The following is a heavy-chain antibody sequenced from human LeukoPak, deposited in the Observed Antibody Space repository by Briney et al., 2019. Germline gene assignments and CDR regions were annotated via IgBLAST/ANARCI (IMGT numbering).Heavy chain of an antibody. CDR2: VHFSGNT. D-gene: IGHD3-22*01. Sequence: PSDTLSLTCTVSGGSISSYYWTWIRQAPGKGLEWIGYVHFSGNTNYNPSLKSRVTISLDTSKNQFFLKLSSVTAADTAVYYCARAPQYYDSSGYLSFDYWGQGTLVTVSS. CDR1: GGSISSYY. V-gene: IGHV4-59*01. CDR3: ARAPQYYDSSGYLSFDY. J-gene: IGHJ4*02.